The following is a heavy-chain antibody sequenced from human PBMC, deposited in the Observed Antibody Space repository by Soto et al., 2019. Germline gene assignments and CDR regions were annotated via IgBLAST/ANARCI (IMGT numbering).Heavy chain of an antibody. CDR3: AKTRRSGYSYNWFDP. V-gene: IGHV4-61*01. J-gene: IGHJ5*02. Sequence: SETLSLTCTVSGGSVSSGSYYWSWIRQPPGKGLEWIGYIYYSGSTNYNPSLKSRVTISVDTSKNQFSLKLSSVTAADTAVYYCAKTRRSGYSYNWFDPWGQGTLVTV. CDR2: IYYSGST. D-gene: IGHD3-3*01. CDR1: GGSVSSGSYY.